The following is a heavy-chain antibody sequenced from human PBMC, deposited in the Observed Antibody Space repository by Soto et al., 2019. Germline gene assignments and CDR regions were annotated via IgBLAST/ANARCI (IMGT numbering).Heavy chain of an antibody. CDR2: TYYRSRWYY. D-gene: IGHD3-9*01. CDR3: VRETGGDWRYFDT. CDR1: GDSVSGNSVA. V-gene: IGHV6-1*01. J-gene: IGHJ4*02. Sequence: SQTLSLTCDISGDSVSGNSVAWNWVRQSPSRGLEWLARTYYRSRWYYDYPVSVKSRITINPDTSKNQFSLQLNSVTPEDTAVYYCVRETGGDWRYFDTWGQGTLVTVSS.